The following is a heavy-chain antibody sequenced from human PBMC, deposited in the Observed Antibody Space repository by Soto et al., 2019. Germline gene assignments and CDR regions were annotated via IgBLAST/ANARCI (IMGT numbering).Heavy chain of an antibody. CDR3: ARVREGYCSGGSCPNYFDY. D-gene: IGHD2-15*01. V-gene: IGHV1-69*12. CDR2: IIPIFGTA. Sequence: QVQLVQSGAEVKKPGSSVKVSCKASGGTFSSYAISWVRQAPGQGLEWMGGIIPIFGTANYSQKFQGRVTIPADEATSTAYMELSSLRSEDTAVYYCARVREGYCSGGSCPNYFDYWGQGTLVTVSS. CDR1: GGTFSSYA. J-gene: IGHJ4*02.